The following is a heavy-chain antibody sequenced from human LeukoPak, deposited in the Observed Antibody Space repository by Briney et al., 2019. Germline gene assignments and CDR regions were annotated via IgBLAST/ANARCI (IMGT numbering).Heavy chain of an antibody. Sequence: ASVKVSCKASGYIFTAYYMHWVRQAPGQGLEWMGWINPTGGGTNYAQKFQGRVTMTRDTSINTAYMELSRLTSDDTAVYYCAKGVVVVPAAMAGYFDYWGQGTLVAVSS. J-gene: IGHJ4*02. D-gene: IGHD2-2*01. CDR1: GYIFTAYY. V-gene: IGHV1-2*02. CDR3: AKGVVVVPAAMAGYFDY. CDR2: INPTGGGT.